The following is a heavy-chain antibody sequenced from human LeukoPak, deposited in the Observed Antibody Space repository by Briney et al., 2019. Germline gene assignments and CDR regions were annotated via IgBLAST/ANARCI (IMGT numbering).Heavy chain of an antibody. Sequence: GGSLRLSCAASGFTFSSYGMHWARQAPGKGLEWVAVISYDGSNKYYADSVKGRFTISRDNSKNTLCLQMNSLRAEDTAVYYCAKDPEDYGDYGSLDYWGQGTLVTVSS. J-gene: IGHJ4*02. CDR1: GFTFSSYG. D-gene: IGHD4-17*01. CDR2: ISYDGSNK. V-gene: IGHV3-30*18. CDR3: AKDPEDYGDYGSLDY.